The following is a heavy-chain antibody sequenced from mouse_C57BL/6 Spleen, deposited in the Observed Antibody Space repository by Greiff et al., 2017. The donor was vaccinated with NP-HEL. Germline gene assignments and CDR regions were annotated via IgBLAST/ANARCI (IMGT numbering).Heavy chain of an antibody. Sequence: QVQLQQSGPELVKPGASVKISCKASGYAFSSSWMNWVKQRPGKGLEWIGRIYPGDGDTNYNGKFKGKATLTADQSSSTAYMQLSSLTSEDSAVYFCARDPAYDYGAMDYWGQGTSVTVSS. V-gene: IGHV1-82*01. D-gene: IGHD1-2*01. CDR3: ARDPAYDYGAMDY. J-gene: IGHJ4*01. CDR2: IYPGDGDT. CDR1: GYAFSSSW.